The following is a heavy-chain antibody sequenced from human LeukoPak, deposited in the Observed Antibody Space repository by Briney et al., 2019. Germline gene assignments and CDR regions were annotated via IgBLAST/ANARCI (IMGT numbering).Heavy chain of an antibody. V-gene: IGHV1-18*01. D-gene: IGHD2-21*01. CDR1: GYTFTSYG. CDR2: INGYNGRT. Sequence: ASVKVSCKASGYTFTSYGIIWVRQAPGQGPEWMGWINGYNGRTNYSQKFQGRATMTTDTSTSTAYMELRNLRYDDTAVYYCARVPELPDFWGQGTLVTVSS. J-gene: IGHJ4*02. CDR3: ARVPELPDF.